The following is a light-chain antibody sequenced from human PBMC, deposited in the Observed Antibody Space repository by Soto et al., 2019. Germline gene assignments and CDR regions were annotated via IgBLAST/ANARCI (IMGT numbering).Light chain of an antibody. Sequence: DIVMTQSPDSLAVSLGERATINCKSSQSVLSISNNQNDLAWFQQKPGQHPKLLIYYTSIRESGVPDRFSGSGYGTDFTLNISSLQAEDVAVYYCQQYYGSPWTFGQGTKVEIK. CDR2: YTS. V-gene: IGKV4-1*01. CDR1: QSVLSISNNQND. J-gene: IGKJ1*01. CDR3: QQYYGSPWT.